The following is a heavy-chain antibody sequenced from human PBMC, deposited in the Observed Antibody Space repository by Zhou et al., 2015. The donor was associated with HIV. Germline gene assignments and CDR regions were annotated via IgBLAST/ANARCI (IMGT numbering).Heavy chain of an antibody. D-gene: IGHD3-22*01. CDR2: INPSGGST. CDR3: ARDPTPYYDSSGIGAFDI. CDR1: GYTFTSYY. V-gene: IGHV1-46*01. Sequence: QVQLVQSGAEVKKPGASVKVSCKASGYTFTSYYMHWVRQAPGQGLEWMGIINPSGGSTSYAQKFQGRVTMTRDTSTSTVYMELSSLRSEDTAVYYCARDPTPYYDSSGIGAFDIWGQGTMVTVSS. J-gene: IGHJ3*02.